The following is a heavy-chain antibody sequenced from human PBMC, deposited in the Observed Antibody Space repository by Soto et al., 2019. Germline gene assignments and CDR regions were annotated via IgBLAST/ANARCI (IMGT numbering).Heavy chain of an antibody. Sequence: QLQLQESGPGLVKSSETLSLTCSVSGGSIDSTDFSWVWVRQAPGEGLEWIGSTSYRRNTYYNSFLRSRVTLSVDTSKNQFSLRLSSVTAADTAVYYCARHGHWAPFDDWGQGTLVTVSS. V-gene: IGHV4-39*01. CDR3: ARHGHWAPFDD. D-gene: IGHD3-16*01. J-gene: IGHJ4*02. CDR2: TSYRRNT. CDR1: GGSIDSTDFS.